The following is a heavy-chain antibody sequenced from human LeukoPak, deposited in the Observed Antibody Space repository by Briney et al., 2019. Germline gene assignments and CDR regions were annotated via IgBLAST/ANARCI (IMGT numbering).Heavy chain of an antibody. CDR1: GGCVSSNRVA. Sequence: SQTLSLTCAVSGGCVSSNRVAWNWIRQPPSRGLEWLGRTNYRSEWYNHYAVSVKSRITINPDTAKNQFYLQLSSVTPEDTAVYYCARDQGGVLDHWGQGTLVTVSS. V-gene: IGHV6-1*01. CDR2: TNYRSEWYN. CDR3: ARDQGGVLDH. J-gene: IGHJ4*02. D-gene: IGHD3-16*01.